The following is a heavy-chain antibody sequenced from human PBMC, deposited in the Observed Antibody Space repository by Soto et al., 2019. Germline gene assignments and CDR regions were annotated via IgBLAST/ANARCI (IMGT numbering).Heavy chain of an antibody. J-gene: IGHJ5*02. Sequence: ASVKVSCKASGYTFTSYAMRWVRQAPGQRLEWMGWINAGNGNTKYSQKFQGRVTITRDTSASTAYMELSSLRSEDTAVYYCARGNGYSSSWYLGDWFDPWGHGTLVPVSS. CDR1: GYTFTSYA. V-gene: IGHV1-3*01. CDR2: INAGNGNT. D-gene: IGHD6-13*01. CDR3: ARGNGYSSSWYLGDWFDP.